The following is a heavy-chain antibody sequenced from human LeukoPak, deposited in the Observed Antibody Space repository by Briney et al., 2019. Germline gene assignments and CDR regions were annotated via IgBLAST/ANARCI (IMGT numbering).Heavy chain of an antibody. J-gene: IGHJ4*02. CDR3: ATGTRRRGSYCQIDY. D-gene: IGHD1-26*01. CDR1: GYTLTELS. Sequence: ASVKVSCKVSGYTLTELSMHWVRQAPGKGREWMGGFDPEDGETIYAQKFQGRGTMTEDTSPDTASMELSSLRSEDTALYYCATGTRRRGSYCQIDYWGQGTLVTVSS. CDR2: FDPEDGET. V-gene: IGHV1-24*01.